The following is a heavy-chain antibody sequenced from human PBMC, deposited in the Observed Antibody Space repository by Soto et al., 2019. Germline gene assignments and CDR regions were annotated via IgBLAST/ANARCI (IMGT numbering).Heavy chain of an antibody. CDR2: ISAYNGNT. J-gene: IGHJ6*02. CDR3: ARDRLDWNYDYYGMDV. Sequence: ASVKVSCKASGYTFTSYGISWVRQAPGQGLEWMGWISAYNGNTNYSQKFQGRVTITRDTSASTAYMELSSLRSEDTAVYYCARDRLDWNYDYYGMDVWGQGTTVTVSS. CDR1: GYTFTSYG. D-gene: IGHD3-9*01. V-gene: IGHV1-18*01.